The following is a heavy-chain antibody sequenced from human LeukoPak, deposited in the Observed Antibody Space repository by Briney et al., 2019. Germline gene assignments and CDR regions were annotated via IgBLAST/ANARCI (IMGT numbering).Heavy chain of an antibody. V-gene: IGHV3-53*01. J-gene: IGHJ3*02. D-gene: IGHD1-14*01. CDR3: ARGEPRGHDAFDI. CDR1: GGSITTSSYY. Sequence: ETLSLTCTVSGGSITTSSYYWGWVRQPPGKGLEWVSVIYTGGSTYYADSVKGRFTISRDNSKNTLYLQMNSLRAEDTAVYYCARGEPRGHDAFDIWGQGTMVTVSS. CDR2: IYTGGST.